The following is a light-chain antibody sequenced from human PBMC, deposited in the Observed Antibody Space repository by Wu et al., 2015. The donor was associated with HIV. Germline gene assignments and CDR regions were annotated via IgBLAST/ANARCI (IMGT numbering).Light chain of an antibody. CDR2: GAS. V-gene: IGKV3-20*01. Sequence: EIVLTQSPGTLSLSPGERATLSCRASQNLSSSYLAWYQQKPGQAPRLLIYGASSRATGIPDRFSGSGSGTDFTLTISRLEPEDFAVYYCHQYGSSAWTFGQGTRVEI. CDR3: HQYGSSAWT. CDR1: QNLSSSY. J-gene: IGKJ1*01.